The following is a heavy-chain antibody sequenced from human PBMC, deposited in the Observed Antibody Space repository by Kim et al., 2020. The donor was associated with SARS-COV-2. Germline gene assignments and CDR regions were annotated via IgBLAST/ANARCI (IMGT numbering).Heavy chain of an antibody. CDR1: GYIMSSYW. CDR3: ARHNYSTANYFDT. V-gene: IGHV5-10-1*01. J-gene: IGHJ5*02. CDR2: IDPSDSYT. D-gene: IGHD4-4*01. Sequence: GESLQISCKDSGYIMSSYWIRWVRQMPGKGLEWIGKIDPSDSYTSYSPSFQGHVTSSVDKSISTAYFQWSSLKASETAMYYCARHNYSTANYFDTWGQGTLVTVSS.